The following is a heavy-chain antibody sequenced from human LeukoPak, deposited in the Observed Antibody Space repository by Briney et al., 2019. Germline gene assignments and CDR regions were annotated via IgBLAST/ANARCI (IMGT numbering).Heavy chain of an antibody. CDR1: GGSISSYY. J-gene: IGHJ4*02. V-gene: IGHV4-59*01. Sequence: SETLSLTCTVSGGSISSYYWSWIRQPPGKGLEWIGYIYSSGSTNYNPPLKSRVTISVDTSKNQFSLKLSSVTAADTAVYYCARRHPNSSRLSRPMYFDYWGQGTLVTVSS. CDR3: ARRHPNSSRLSRPMYFDY. D-gene: IGHD6-13*01. CDR2: IYSSGST.